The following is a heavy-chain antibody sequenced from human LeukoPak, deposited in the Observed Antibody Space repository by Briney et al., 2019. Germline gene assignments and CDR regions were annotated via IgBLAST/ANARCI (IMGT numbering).Heavy chain of an antibody. CDR1: GDSISSSSYY. CDR3: ARATDYGDHGGFDY. CDR2: IYYSGST. Sequence: SETLSLTCTVSGDSISSSSYYWGWICQPPGKGLEWIGSIYYSGSTYYNPSLQIRVIISVYTSKNQFSLKLSSVTAAVTTVYYCARATDYGDHGGFDYWGQGTLVTVSS. J-gene: IGHJ4*02. D-gene: IGHD4-17*01. V-gene: IGHV4-39*07.